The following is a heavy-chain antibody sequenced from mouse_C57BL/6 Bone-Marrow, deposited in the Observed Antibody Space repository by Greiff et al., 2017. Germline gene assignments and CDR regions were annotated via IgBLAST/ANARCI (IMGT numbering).Heavy chain of an antibody. J-gene: IGHJ2*01. D-gene: IGHD4-1*01. CDR1: GFPITSGYY. CDR3: AGDREGTGSFDY. V-gene: IGHV12-3*01. CDR2: ITHSGET. Sequence: VKVVESGPGLVKPSQSLFLTCSITGFPITSGYYWIWIRQSPGKPLEWMGYITHSGETFYNPSLQSPISITRETSKNQFFLQLNSVTTEDTAMYYCAGDREGTGSFDYWGQGTTLTVSS.